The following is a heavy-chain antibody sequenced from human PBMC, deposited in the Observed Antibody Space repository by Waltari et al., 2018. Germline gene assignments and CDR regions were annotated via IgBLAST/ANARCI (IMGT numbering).Heavy chain of an antibody. CDR1: CYSISSGYY. J-gene: IGHJ3*02. V-gene: IGHV4-38-2*01. Sequence: QVQLQESGPGLVKPSETLSLTCAFSCYSISSGYYWGWIPQPPGKGLECIASIYHGGSTYYNPARKGRVTIAVDTSKNQFSLKLSSVTAADTAVYYCARPSKEMNAFDIWGQGTMVTVSS. CDR2: IYHGGST. CDR3: ARPSKEMNAFDI.